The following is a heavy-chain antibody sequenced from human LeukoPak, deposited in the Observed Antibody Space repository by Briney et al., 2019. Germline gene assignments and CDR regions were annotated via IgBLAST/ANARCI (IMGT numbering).Heavy chain of an antibody. D-gene: IGHD3-22*01. Sequence: ASVKVSCKTSGYTFPSFGITWIRQVPGQGLEWMGGIIPIFGTANYAQKFQGRVTITADESTSTAYMELSSLRSEDTAVYYCARCYHYYDSSGYYYLFDYWGQGTLVTVSS. V-gene: IGHV1-69*13. CDR2: IIPIFGTA. CDR1: GYTFPSFG. CDR3: ARCYHYYDSSGYYYLFDY. J-gene: IGHJ4*02.